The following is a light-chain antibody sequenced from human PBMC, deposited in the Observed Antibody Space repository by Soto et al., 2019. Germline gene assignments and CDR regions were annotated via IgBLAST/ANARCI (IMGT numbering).Light chain of an antibody. Sequence: QSVLTQPASVSGSPGQSITISCTGTSSDVGGYNYVSWYQQHPGKAPKLMIYEVSNRPSGVSNRFSGSKSGNTASLTISGLQAEDEADYYCSSYTSISTVVFGGGTKVTFL. V-gene: IGLV2-14*01. CDR1: SSDVGGYNY. CDR3: SSYTSISTVV. CDR2: EVS. J-gene: IGLJ2*01.